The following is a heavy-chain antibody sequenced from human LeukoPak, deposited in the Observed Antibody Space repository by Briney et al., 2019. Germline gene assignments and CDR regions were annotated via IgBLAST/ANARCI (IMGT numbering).Heavy chain of an antibody. D-gene: IGHD1-26*01. V-gene: IGHV3-53*01. CDR2: IQSGGTT. CDR1: GFTVSSDY. J-gene: IGHJ6*04. CDR3: EREPWGAKGAAWGMDV. Sequence: GGSLRLSCAASGFTVSSDYMNWVRQAPGKGLEWVSVIQSGGTTYYADSVKGRLSISRDISKNTLYLQKVRLRAEDTDETDGEREPWGAKGAAWGMDVWGEGTTVTVSS.